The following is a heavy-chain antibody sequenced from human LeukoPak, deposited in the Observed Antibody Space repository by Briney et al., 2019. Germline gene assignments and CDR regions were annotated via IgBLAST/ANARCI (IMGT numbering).Heavy chain of an antibody. D-gene: IGHD2-21*02. V-gene: IGHV3-43*02. CDR1: GFTLSSHS. Sequence: GGSLRLSCAAYGFTLSSHSMNWVRQAPGKGLEWVSLITANGDSTYYADSVKGRFTISRDNSKNSLSLQMNSLRTEDTALYYCAKDIEAGTAGFSFDYWGQGTLVAVSS. CDR2: ITANGDST. J-gene: IGHJ4*02. CDR3: AKDIEAGTAGFSFDY.